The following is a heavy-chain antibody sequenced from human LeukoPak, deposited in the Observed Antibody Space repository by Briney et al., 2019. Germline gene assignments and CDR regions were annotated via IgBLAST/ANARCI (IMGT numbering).Heavy chain of an antibody. J-gene: IGHJ5*02. CDR1: GFTFSAYW. Sequence: GGSLRLSCEASGFTFSAYWMSWVRQAPGKGLEWVANIKQDGSQTYHADSVKGRFTISRDNAENSLYLQMNSLRAEDTAVYYCARDERYYDFWSGYPTPNWFDPWGQGTLVTVSS. CDR2: IKQDGSQT. D-gene: IGHD3-3*01. V-gene: IGHV3-7*01. CDR3: ARDERYYDFWSGYPTPNWFDP.